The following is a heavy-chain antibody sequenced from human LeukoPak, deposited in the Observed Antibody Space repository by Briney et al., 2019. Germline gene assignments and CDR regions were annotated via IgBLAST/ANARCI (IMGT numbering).Heavy chain of an antibody. CDR3: ARRAGAYSHPYDY. J-gene: IGHJ4*02. CDR2: ISGSGGST. D-gene: IGHD4/OR15-4a*01. Sequence: GGSLRLSCAASGFTFSSYGMSWVRQAPGKGLEWVSAISGSGGSTYYADSVKGRFTVSRDNSKNTLYLQMNSLRAEDTAVYYCARRAGAYSHPYDYWGQGTLVTVSS. CDR1: GFTFSSYG. V-gene: IGHV3-23*01.